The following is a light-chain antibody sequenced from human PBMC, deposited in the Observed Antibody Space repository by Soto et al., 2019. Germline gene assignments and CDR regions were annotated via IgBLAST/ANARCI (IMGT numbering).Light chain of an antibody. CDR3: AACDGSVSVL. CDR2: RNN. Sequence: HSVLTQPPSASGTPGQRVTISCSGSSSNIGSNYVYWYQQLPGTAPTLLIYRNNQRPSGVPDRFSGSKSGTSASLAISGLRSEDEADYYCAACDGSVSVLFGGGTQLTVL. CDR1: SSNIGSNY. J-gene: IGLJ2*01. V-gene: IGLV1-47*01.